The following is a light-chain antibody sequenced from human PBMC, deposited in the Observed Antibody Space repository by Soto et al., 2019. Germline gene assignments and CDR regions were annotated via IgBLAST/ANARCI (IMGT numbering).Light chain of an antibody. Sequence: QSVLTQPASVSGSPGQSITISCTGTSSDVGGYNYVSWYQQHPGKAPKLMIYDVRNRPSGVSNRFSGSKSGNTASLTISGLQAEDEADYYCSSYTSSSTLEGVFGTGTKLTVL. CDR3: SSYTSSSTLEGV. CDR2: DVR. J-gene: IGLJ1*01. CDR1: SSDVGGYNY. V-gene: IGLV2-14*01.